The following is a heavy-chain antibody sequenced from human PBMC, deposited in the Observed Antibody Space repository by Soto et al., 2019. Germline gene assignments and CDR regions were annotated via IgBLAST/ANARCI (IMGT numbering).Heavy chain of an antibody. Sequence: QLQLQESGPGLVKPSETLSLTCTVSGGSISSSSLYWGWVRQAPGKGLEWIGSFYYSGSTYYNPSLKSRVTISVDTSKNQFSLKLTSVTATDTAVYYCARRGAANHYYYGLDVWGQGTTVTVSS. D-gene: IGHD1-26*01. CDR1: GGSISSSSLY. CDR3: ARRGAANHYYYGLDV. V-gene: IGHV4-39*01. J-gene: IGHJ6*02. CDR2: FYYSGST.